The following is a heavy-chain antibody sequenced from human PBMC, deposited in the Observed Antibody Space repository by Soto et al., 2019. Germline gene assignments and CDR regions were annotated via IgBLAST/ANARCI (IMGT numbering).Heavy chain of an antibody. CDR2: IYYSGST. V-gene: IGHV4-30-4*01. Sequence: NPSETLSLTCTVSGGSISSGDYHWSWIRQPPGKGLEWIGYIYYSGSTYYNPSLKSRVTISVDTSKNQFSLKLSSVTAADTAVYYCARESTWFGELFRDNWFDPWGQGTLVTVSS. CDR1: GGSISSGDYH. D-gene: IGHD3-10*01. CDR3: ARESTWFGELFRDNWFDP. J-gene: IGHJ5*02.